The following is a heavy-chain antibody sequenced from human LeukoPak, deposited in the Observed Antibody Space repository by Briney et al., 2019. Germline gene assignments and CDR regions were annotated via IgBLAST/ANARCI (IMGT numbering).Heavy chain of an antibody. CDR3: ARDYYYGSGSYYNDLYYYYYYGMDV. D-gene: IGHD3-10*01. Sequence: ASVKVSCKASGYTFTSYGISWVRQAPGQGLEWMGWISVYNGNTNYAQKLQGRVTMTTDTSTSTAYMALRSLRSDDTAVYYCARDYYYGSGSYYNDLYYYYYYGMDVWGQGTTVTVSS. CDR1: GYTFTSYG. CDR2: ISVYNGNT. J-gene: IGHJ6*02. V-gene: IGHV1-18*01.